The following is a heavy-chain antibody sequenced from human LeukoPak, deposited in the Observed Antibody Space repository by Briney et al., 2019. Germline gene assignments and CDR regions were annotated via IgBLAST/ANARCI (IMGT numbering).Heavy chain of an antibody. D-gene: IGHD6-13*01. J-gene: IGHJ5*02. V-gene: IGHV4-39*01. CDR3: ARCRIAPDRFDP. CDR2: IYYRGST. Sequence: ETLSRTCTVYGGSFSGYYWSWIRPPPGKGLEWIGSIYYRGSTYYNPSLKRRVTISVDTSKNQFSLKLSSVTAADTAVYYCARCRIAPDRFDPWGQGTLVTVSS. CDR1: GGSFSGYY.